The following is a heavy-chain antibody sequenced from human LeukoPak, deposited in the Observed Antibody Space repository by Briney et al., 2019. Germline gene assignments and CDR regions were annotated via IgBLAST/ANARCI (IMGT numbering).Heavy chain of an antibody. D-gene: IGHD6-13*01. CDR2: INHSGST. J-gene: IGHJ4*02. CDR3: ARGPHIAAAGTGRFWNY. CDR1: GGSFSGYY. V-gene: IGHV4-34*01. Sequence: SETLRLTCAVYGGSFSGYYWSWIRQPPGKGLEWIGEINHSGSTNYNPSLKSRVTISVDTSKNQFSLKLRSVTAADTAVYYCARGPHIAAAGTGRFWNYWGQGTLVTVSS.